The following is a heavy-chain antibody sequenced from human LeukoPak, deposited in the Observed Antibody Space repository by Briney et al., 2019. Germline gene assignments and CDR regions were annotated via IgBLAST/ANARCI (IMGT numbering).Heavy chain of an antibody. D-gene: IGHD4-23*01. V-gene: IGHV3-66*01. CDR3: VRWLWDY. J-gene: IGHJ4*02. CDR1: GFTFSSYW. Sequence: GGSLRLSCVASGFTFSSYWMSWVCQAPGKGLEWVSVIYSDGNTYYADSVKGRFTISRDNSKNTLYLQMNSLRAEDTAVYYCVRWLWDYWGQGTLVTVSS. CDR2: IYSDGNT.